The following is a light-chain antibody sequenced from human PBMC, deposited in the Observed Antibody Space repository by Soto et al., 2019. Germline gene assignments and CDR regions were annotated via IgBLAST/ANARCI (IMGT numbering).Light chain of an antibody. CDR1: QSVSSN. V-gene: IGKV3-11*01. J-gene: IGKJ4*01. CDR2: DAS. CDR3: HQRSNWPPT. Sequence: ENVLTQSPATLSLSPGERATLSCRASQSVSSNLACYQQKPGQAPRLLIFDASNRATGIPVRFSGSGSGTDFTLTISSLQPEDFAVYYCHQRSNWPPTFGGGTKVEIK.